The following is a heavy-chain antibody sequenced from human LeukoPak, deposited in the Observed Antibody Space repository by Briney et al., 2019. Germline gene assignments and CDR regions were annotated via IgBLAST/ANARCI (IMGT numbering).Heavy chain of an antibody. CDR1: GYTFTGYY. CDR2: INPNSGGT. J-gene: IGHJ6*03. V-gene: IGHV1-2*02. D-gene: IGHD6-13*01. CDR3: ARASVGIAAPSPYYYMDV. Sequence: GASVKVSCKASGYTFTGYYMHWVRQAPGQGPEWMGWINPNSGGTNYAQKFQGRVTMTRDTSISTAYMELSRLRSDDTAVYYCARASVGIAAPSPYYYMDVWGKGTTVTVSS.